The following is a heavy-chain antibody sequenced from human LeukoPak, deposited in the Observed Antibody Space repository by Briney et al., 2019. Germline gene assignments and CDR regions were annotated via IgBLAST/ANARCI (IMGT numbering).Heavy chain of an antibody. CDR1: GFTFSSYS. D-gene: IGHD6-19*01. V-gene: IGHV3-21*01. CDR2: ISSSSSYI. Sequence: PGGSLRLSCAASGFTFSSYSMNWVRQAPGKGLEWVSSISSSSSYIYYADSVKGRFTISRDNAKNSLYLQMNSLRAEDTAVYYCAREPYSSGWLGDYYYYMDVWGKGTTVTISS. J-gene: IGHJ6*03. CDR3: AREPYSSGWLGDYYYYMDV.